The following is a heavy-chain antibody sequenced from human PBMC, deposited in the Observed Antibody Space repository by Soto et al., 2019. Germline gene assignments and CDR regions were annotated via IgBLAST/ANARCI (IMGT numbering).Heavy chain of an antibody. V-gene: IGHV4-30-2*01. J-gene: IGHJ6*02. CDR1: GRSLSSGGDS. CDR3: ARAPPGPAPRWGV. Sequence: LSLTCTVSGRSLSSGGDSWSWLRQPPGQGLEWIGYIYPTGKTYYNPSLENRVTISIDTSKNQFSLQLDSVTAADTAVYYCARAPPGPAPRWGVWGHGTTVTVSS. CDR2: IYPTGKT. D-gene: IGHD3-16*01.